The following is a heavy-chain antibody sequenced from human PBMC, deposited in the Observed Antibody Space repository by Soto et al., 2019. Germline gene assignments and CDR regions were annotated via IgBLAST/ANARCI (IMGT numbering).Heavy chain of an antibody. CDR2: INSDGSDT. D-gene: IGHD2-15*01. V-gene: IGHV3-74*01. CDR1: GFTFSSYW. Sequence: PGGSLRLSCAASGFTFSSYWMHWVRQAPGKGLVWVSHINSDGSDTYYADSVKGRFTISRDNSKNTLYLQMNSLRAEDTAVYYCAKDIRQAGSCLDYWGQGTLVTVSS. CDR3: AKDIRQAGSCLDY. J-gene: IGHJ4*02.